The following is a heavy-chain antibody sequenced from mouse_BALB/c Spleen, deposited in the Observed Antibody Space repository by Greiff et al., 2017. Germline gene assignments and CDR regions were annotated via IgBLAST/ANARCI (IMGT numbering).Heavy chain of an antibody. CDR3: ARQAYGPYYFDY. V-gene: IGHV5-6*01. J-gene: IGHJ2*01. CDR1: GFTFSSYG. Sequence: VQLQQSGGDLVKPGGSLKLSCAASGFTFSSYGMSWVRQTPDKRLEWVATISSGGSYTYYPDSVKGRFTISRDNAKNTLYLQMSSLKSEDTAMYYCARQAYGPYYFDYWGQGTTLTVSS. CDR2: ISSGGSYT. D-gene: IGHD1-1*02.